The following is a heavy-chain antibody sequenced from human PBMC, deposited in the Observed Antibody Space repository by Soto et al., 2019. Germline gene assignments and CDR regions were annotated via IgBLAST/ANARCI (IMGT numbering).Heavy chain of an antibody. CDR2: FDPEDHET. CDR3: GTNVLVHYVFAGTPYLFSS. Sequence: ASVKVYCKVSGYTLRELSMHWVRQTPGKGLEWMGGFDPEDHETFYTQEFQGRVAMTEDTSTETAHMELRSLRPEDTAIYYCGTNVLVHYVFAGTPYLFSSWGQRTLVPVSS. J-gene: IGHJ5*01. D-gene: IGHD3-10*02. CDR1: GYTLRELS. V-gene: IGHV1-24*01.